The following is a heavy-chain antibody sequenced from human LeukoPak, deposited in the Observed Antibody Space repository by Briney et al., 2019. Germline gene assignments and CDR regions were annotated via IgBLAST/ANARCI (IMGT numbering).Heavy chain of an antibody. D-gene: IGHD2-15*01. J-gene: IGHJ4*02. Sequence: GGSLRLSCAASGFTFSSYSRNWVRQAPGKGLEWVSSISSSSSYIYYADSVKGRFTISGDNAKNSLYLQMNSLRAEDTAVYYCARDGSDCSGGSCYHLVFDYWGQGTLVTVSS. CDR1: GFTFSSYS. V-gene: IGHV3-21*01. CDR3: ARDGSDCSGGSCYHLVFDY. CDR2: ISSSSSYI.